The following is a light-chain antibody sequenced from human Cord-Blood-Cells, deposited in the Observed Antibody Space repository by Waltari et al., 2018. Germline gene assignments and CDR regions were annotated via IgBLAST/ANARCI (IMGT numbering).Light chain of an antibody. J-gene: IGKJ2*03. V-gene: IGKV1-39*01. CDR2: AAS. CDR3: QQSYSTPYS. Sequence: DIQVTQSPSSLSASVGGRVTITCRASQSSSSYLNWYQQKPGKAPKLLIYAASSLQSGVPSRFSGSGSGTDFTLTISSLQPEDFATYYCQQSYSTPYSFGQGTKLEIK. CDR1: QSSSSY.